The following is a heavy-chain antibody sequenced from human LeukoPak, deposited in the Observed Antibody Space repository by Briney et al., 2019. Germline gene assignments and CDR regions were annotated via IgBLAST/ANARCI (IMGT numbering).Heavy chain of an antibody. D-gene: IGHD6-25*01. V-gene: IGHV6-1*01. J-gene: IGHJ4*02. CDR1: GDSVSSNGAT. Sequence: SQTLSLTCAISGDSVSSNGATWNWIRQSPSRGLEWLVRTYYRSKWNNDYAVSVKSRITINPDTSRNQFSLQLNSVTPEDTAVYYCARAMRIVAAGTFYFDYWGQGTLVTVSS. CDR2: TYYRSKWNN. CDR3: ARAMRIVAAGTFYFDY.